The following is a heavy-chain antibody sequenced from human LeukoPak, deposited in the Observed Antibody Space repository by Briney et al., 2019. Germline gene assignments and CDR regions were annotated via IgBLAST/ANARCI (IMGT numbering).Heavy chain of an antibody. D-gene: IGHD5-12*01. J-gene: IGHJ6*03. Sequence: SETLSLTCAVYGGSFSGYYWSWIRQPPGKGLEWIGEINHSGSTNYNPSLKSRVTISVDTSKNQFSLKLSSVTAADTAVYYCAREVSATIAYYYYMDVWGKGTTVTVSS. CDR1: GGSFSGYY. CDR3: AREVSATIAYYYYMDV. V-gene: IGHV4-34*01. CDR2: INHSGST.